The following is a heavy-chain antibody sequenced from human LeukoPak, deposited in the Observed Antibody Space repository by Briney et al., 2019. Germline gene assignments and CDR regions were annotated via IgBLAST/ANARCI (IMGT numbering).Heavy chain of an antibody. J-gene: IGHJ4*02. CDR2: ISYDGSNK. CDR3: AKILSGRAHYFDY. V-gene: IGHV3-30*18. CDR1: GFTFSSYG. D-gene: IGHD3-10*01. Sequence: GGSLRLSCAASGFTFSSYGMHWVRQAPGKGLEWVAVISYDGSNKYYADSVKGRFTISRDNSRNTLYLQMNSLRAEDTAVYYCAKILSGRAHYFDYWGQGTLVTVSS.